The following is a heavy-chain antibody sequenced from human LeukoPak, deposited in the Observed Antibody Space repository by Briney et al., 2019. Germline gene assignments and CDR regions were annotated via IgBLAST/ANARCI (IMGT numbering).Heavy chain of an antibody. CDR1: GYPFSSYW. D-gene: IGHD3-10*01. CDR2: INQDGSEI. V-gene: IGHV3-7*01. J-gene: IGHJ3*02. Sequence: PGGTLRLSCAASGYPFSSYWMTWVRQAPGKGLEWLTNINQDGSEIYYVGSGQGRFIISRDNAKNSLYLQMNSQRVDDMAVYYCATSRMRGAFDIWGQGTMVTVSS. CDR3: ATSRMRGAFDI.